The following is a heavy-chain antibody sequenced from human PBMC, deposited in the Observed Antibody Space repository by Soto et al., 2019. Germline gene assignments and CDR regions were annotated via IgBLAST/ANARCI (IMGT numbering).Heavy chain of an antibody. CDR2: IKQDGSEK. J-gene: IGHJ6*02. V-gene: IGHV3-7*04. D-gene: IGHD3-16*01. CDR1: GFTFSSYW. Sequence: EVQLVESGGGLVQPGGSLRLSCAASGFTFSSYWMSWVRQAPGKGLEWVANIKQDGSEKYYVDSVKGRFTISRDNAKNSRYRQMNSLRAEDTAVYYCAREGFRRVMSYYCMDVWGQGTTVTVSS. CDR3: AREGFRRVMSYYCMDV.